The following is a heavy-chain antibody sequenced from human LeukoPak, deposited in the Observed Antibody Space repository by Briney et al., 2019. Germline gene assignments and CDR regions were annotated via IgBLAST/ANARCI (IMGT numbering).Heavy chain of an antibody. Sequence: ASVKVSCKASGYTYTGYYMHWVRQAPGQGLKWMGGIIPIFGTANYAQKFQGRVTITADESTSTAYMELSSLRSEDTAVYYCASGSITMIVGTIDIWGQGTMVTVSS. V-gene: IGHV1-69*13. D-gene: IGHD3-22*01. CDR1: GYTYTGYY. J-gene: IGHJ3*02. CDR3: ASGSITMIVGTIDI. CDR2: IIPIFGTA.